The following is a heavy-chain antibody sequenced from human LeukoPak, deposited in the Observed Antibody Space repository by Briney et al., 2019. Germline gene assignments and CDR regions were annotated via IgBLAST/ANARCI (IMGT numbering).Heavy chain of an antibody. V-gene: IGHV3-74*03. J-gene: IGHJ4*02. CDR3: VRGGSFGSGDH. CDR2: INKDGSTT. Sequence: PGGSLRLSCAASGFTLSDYWMHWVRQGPGKGLVWVSRINKDGSTTTYADSVKGRFTVSRDNVKNTLDLQMSGLRVEDSAMYYCVRGGSFGSGDHWGQGTLVTVSS. D-gene: IGHD2-15*01. CDR1: GFTLSDYW.